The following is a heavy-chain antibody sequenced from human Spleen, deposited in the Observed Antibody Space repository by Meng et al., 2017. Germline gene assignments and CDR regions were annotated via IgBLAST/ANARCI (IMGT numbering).Heavy chain of an antibody. CDR3: ARGFVRSYYDSSGYYRIDY. Sequence: SETLSLTCTVSGGSISSSSYYWGWIRQPPGKGLEWIGSIYYSGSTYYNPSLKSRVTISVDTSKNQFSLKLSSVTAADTAVYYCARGFVRSYYDSSGYYRIDYWGQGTLVTVSS. V-gene: IGHV4-39*07. CDR2: IYYSGST. J-gene: IGHJ4*02. D-gene: IGHD3-22*01. CDR1: GGSISSSSYY.